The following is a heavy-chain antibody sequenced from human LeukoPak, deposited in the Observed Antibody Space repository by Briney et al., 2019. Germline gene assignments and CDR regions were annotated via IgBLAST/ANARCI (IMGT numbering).Heavy chain of an antibody. CDR2: ISSSGSTI. Sequence: PGGSLRLSCAASGFTFSSYEMNWVRQAPGKGLEWISYISSSGSTIYYADSVKGRFTISRDNAKNSLYLQMNSLRAEDTAVYYCARDTYSGSYPWGQGTLVTVSS. J-gene: IGHJ5*02. V-gene: IGHV3-48*03. CDR3: ARDTYSGSYP. CDR1: GFTFSSYE. D-gene: IGHD1-26*01.